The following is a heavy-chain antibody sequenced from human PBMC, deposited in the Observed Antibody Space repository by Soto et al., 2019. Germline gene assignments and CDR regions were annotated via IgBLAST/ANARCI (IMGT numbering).Heavy chain of an antibody. CDR3: AGVADY. D-gene: IGHD2-21*01. CDR1: GFTLDTYG. Sequence: QVQLVGSGGGVVQPGRSLRLSCAASGFTLDTYGMEWVHQAPGKGLEWVAGISHDGRKTYHADSVRGRITNPRDQSKNALYLQTSSLRVEETAEYYCAGVADYWGQGIQVTVPP. V-gene: IGHV3-30*03. CDR2: ISHDGRKT. J-gene: IGHJ4*02.